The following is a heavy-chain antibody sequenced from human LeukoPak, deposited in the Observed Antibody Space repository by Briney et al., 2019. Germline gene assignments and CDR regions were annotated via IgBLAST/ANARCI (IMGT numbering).Heavy chain of an antibody. V-gene: IGHV4-38-2*02. D-gene: IGHD6-19*01. CDR3: ARDQKGIAVAGTDY. Sequence: SETLSLTCTVSGGSISSYYWGWIRQPPGKGLEWIGSIYHSGSTYYNPSLKSRVTIPVDTSKSQFSLKLSSVTAADTAAYYCARDQKGIAVAGTDYWGQGTLVTVSS. CDR2: IYHSGST. CDR1: GGSISSYY. J-gene: IGHJ4*02.